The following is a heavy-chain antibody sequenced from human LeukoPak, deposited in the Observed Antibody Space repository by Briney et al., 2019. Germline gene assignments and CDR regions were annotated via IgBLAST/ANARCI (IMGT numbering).Heavy chain of an antibody. CDR2: IIPIFGTA. CDR1: GGTFSSYA. Sequence: ASVKASCKASGGTFSSYAISWVRQAPGQGLEWMGGIIPIFGTANYAQKFQGRVTITADESTSTAYMELSSLRSEDTAVYYCARGRGNWGSVYFDYWGQGTLVTVSS. V-gene: IGHV1-69*13. CDR3: ARGRGNWGSVYFDY. D-gene: IGHD7-27*01. J-gene: IGHJ4*02.